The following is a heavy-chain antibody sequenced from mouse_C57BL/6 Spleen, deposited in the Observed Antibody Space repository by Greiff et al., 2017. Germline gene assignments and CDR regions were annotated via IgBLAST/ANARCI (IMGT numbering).Heavy chain of an antibody. J-gene: IGHJ3*01. CDR2: ISSGGDYI. CDR1: GFTFSSYA. CDR3: TRGGQLRLPAWFAY. Sequence: EVMLVESGGGLVKPGGSLKLSCAASGFTFSSYAMSWVRQTPEKRLEWVAYISSGGDYIYYADTVKGRFTISRDNARNTLYLQMSSLKSEDTAMYYGTRGGQLRLPAWFAYWGQGTLVTVSA. V-gene: IGHV5-9-1*02. D-gene: IGHD3-2*02.